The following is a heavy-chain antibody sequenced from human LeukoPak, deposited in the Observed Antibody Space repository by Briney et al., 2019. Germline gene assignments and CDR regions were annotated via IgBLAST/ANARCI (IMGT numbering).Heavy chain of an antibody. V-gene: IGHV3-23*01. CDR1: GFTFSSYA. CDR3: AKARTGYSSSCDY. D-gene: IGHD6-13*01. CDR2: ISGSGGSA. Sequence: QPGGSLRLSCAASGFTFSSYAMSWVRQAPGKGLEWVSAISGSGGSAYYADSVKGRSTISRDNSKNTLYLQMNSLRAEDTAVYYCAKARTGYSSSCDYWGQGTLVTVSS. J-gene: IGHJ4*02.